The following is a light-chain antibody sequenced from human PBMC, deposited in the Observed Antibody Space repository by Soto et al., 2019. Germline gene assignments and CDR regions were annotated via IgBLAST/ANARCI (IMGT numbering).Light chain of an antibody. Sequence: VLTQSPAALSLSPGERATLSCRASQSVDSHLVWYQQKPGQAPRLLIFAASNRATGIPVRFSGSGSGTDFTLTISRLEPEDFVVYYCQQYGRSPTFGQGTKVDI. J-gene: IGKJ1*01. CDR3: QQYGRSPT. V-gene: IGKV3-20*01. CDR1: QSVDSH. CDR2: AAS.